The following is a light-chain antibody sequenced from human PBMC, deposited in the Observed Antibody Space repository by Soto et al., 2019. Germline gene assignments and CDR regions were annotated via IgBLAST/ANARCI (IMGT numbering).Light chain of an antibody. J-gene: IGKJ3*01. CDR2: GAS. CDR3: QKYNSAPLT. Sequence: DIQMTQSPSSLSASVGDRVTITCRASLGISNYLAWYQQKPGKTPNLMIFGASTLQSGVPSRFSGSGSGTDFTVSISSLHPEDVATYYCQKYNSAPLTFGRGTKGNIK. V-gene: IGKV1-27*01. CDR1: LGISNY.